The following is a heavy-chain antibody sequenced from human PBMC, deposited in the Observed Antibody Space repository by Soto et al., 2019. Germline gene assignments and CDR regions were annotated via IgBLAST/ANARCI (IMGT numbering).Heavy chain of an antibody. CDR2: IYSGGST. Sequence: EVQLVESGGGLIQPGGSLRLSCAASGFTVSSNYISWVRQAPGKGLEWVSVIYSGGSTYYADSVKGRFTISRDNSKNTLYLQMNSLRAEDTAVYYCASSGYDYYYGMDVWGQGTTVTVSS. J-gene: IGHJ6*02. V-gene: IGHV3-53*01. CDR3: ASSGYDYYYGMDV. CDR1: GFTVSSNY.